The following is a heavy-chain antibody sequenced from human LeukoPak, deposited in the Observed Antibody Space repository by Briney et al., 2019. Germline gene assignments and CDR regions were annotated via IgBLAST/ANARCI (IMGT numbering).Heavy chain of an antibody. CDR2: ISGSGGST. CDR1: GFTFSSYA. J-gene: IGHJ4*02. D-gene: IGHD3-22*01. Sequence: GGSLRLSCAASGFTFSSYAMSWVRQAPGKGLEWVSAISGSGGSTYYADSVKGRFTISRDNSKNTLYLQMNSLRAEDTAVYYCAKDPPYYYDSSGYSVPDYWGQGTLVTVSS. V-gene: IGHV3-23*01. CDR3: AKDPPYYYDSSGYSVPDY.